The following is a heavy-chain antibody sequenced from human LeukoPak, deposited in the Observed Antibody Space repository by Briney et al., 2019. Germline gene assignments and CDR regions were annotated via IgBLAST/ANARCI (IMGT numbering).Heavy chain of an antibody. CDR2: ISSSSSTI. D-gene: IGHD3-10*01. CDR3: ARDRAERDYYYGMDV. Sequence: GGSLRLSCAASGFTFSSYSMNWVRQAPGKGLEWVSYISSSSSTIYYADSVKGRFTISRDNAKNSLYLQMNSLRAEDTAVYYCARDRAERDYYYGMDVWGQGTTVTVSS. CDR1: GFTFSSYS. V-gene: IGHV3-48*04. J-gene: IGHJ6*02.